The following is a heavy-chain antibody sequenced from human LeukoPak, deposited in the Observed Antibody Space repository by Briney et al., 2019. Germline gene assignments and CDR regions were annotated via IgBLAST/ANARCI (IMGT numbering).Heavy chain of an antibody. CDR3: AREHIAFGAFDI. D-gene: IGHD5-12*01. CDR1: GFALSSNY. Sequence: PGGSLRLSCAASGFALSSNYMSWVRQAPGKGLEWVSVIYSGGSTYYADSVKGRFTISRDNSKNTLYLQMNSLRAEDTAVYYCAREHIAFGAFDIWGQGTMVTVSS. J-gene: IGHJ3*02. V-gene: IGHV3-53*01. CDR2: IYSGGST.